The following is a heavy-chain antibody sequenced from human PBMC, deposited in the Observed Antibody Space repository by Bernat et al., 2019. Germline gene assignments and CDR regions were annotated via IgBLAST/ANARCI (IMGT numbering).Heavy chain of an antibody. D-gene: IGHD2/OR15-2a*01. J-gene: IGHJ6*02. Sequence: EVQLLESGGGLVQPGGSLRLSCAASGFTFSSYAMSWVRQAPGKGLEWVSGISGSGGTKYYADSVKGRFTISRDNSKNTLYLQMNSLRAEDTAVYYCAKGKKHSTYYYGMDVWGQGTTVTVSS. V-gene: IGHV3-23*01. CDR1: GFTFSSYA. CDR3: AKGKKHSTYYYGMDV. CDR2: ISGSGGTK.